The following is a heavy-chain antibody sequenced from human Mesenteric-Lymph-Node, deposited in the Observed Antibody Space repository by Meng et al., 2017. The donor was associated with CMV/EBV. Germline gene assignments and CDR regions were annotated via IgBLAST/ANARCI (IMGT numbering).Heavy chain of an antibody. J-gene: IGHJ4*02. D-gene: IGHD5-12*01. Sequence: GFAGVSISSSHGWSWVRQPPGKGLEWMGEISHSGSTNYIPALKSRVTIAVDKSKNQFSLKLSSVTAAETAVYYCARYSGYDEYYFDYWGQGTLVTVSS. CDR1: GVSISSSHG. V-gene: IGHV4-4*02. CDR2: ISHSGST. CDR3: ARYSGYDEYYFDY.